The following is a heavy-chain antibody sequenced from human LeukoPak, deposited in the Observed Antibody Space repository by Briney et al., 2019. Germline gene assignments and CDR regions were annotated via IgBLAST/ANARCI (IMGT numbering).Heavy chain of an antibody. V-gene: IGHV4-38-2*02. D-gene: IGHD5-12*01. CDR2: ICHSGST. Sequence: SETLSLTCTVSDYSISSIYCWGWIRQPPGTGLEWIGTICHSGSTYYNASLKSRVTISIDTSMNQFSLKLSSVTAADTAVYYCARECGYSGYDRSYYYYYMDVWGKGTTVTVSS. CDR1: DYSISSIYC. J-gene: IGHJ6*03. CDR3: ARECGYSGYDRSYYYYYMDV.